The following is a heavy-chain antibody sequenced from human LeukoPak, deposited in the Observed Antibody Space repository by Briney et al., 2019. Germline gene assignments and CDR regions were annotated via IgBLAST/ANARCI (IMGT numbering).Heavy chain of an antibody. CDR3: ARARIAVAEGGFDY. Sequence: GGSLRLSCAASGFTFSSYSMNWVRQAPGKVLEWVSSISSSSSYIYYADSVKGRFTISRDNAKNSLYLQMNSLRAEDTAVYYCARARIAVAEGGFDYWGQGTLVTVSS. CDR2: ISSSSSYI. J-gene: IGHJ4*02. D-gene: IGHD6-19*01. CDR1: GFTFSSYS. V-gene: IGHV3-21*01.